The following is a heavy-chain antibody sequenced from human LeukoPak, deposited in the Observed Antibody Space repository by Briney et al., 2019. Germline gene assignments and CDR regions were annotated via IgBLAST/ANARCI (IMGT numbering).Heavy chain of an antibody. V-gene: IGHV1-18*01. CDR2: ISAYNGNT. D-gene: IGHD3-22*01. CDR1: GYTFTSYG. Sequence: GASVKLSFTASGYTFTSYGISWVRQAPGQGLEWMGWISAYNGNTNYAQKLQGRVTMTTDTSTSTAYMELRSLRSDDTAVYYCAGADADSSGYLWGQGTLVTVSS. CDR3: AGADADSSGYL. J-gene: IGHJ4*02.